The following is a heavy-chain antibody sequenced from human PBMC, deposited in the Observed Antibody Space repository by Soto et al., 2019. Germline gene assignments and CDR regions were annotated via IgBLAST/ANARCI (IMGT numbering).Heavy chain of an antibody. V-gene: IGHV6-1*01. J-gene: IGHJ6*02. CDR3: ARDLSGMDV. D-gene: IGHD3-16*02. Sequence: SQTLSLTCGISGDSVSSDSADWNWIRQSPSRGLEWLGRTYYRSKWYNDYAVSVKSRIIIKADTSRNQFSLQLNSVTPEDTAVYSCARDLSGMDVWGQGTTVTVSS. CDR2: TYYRSKWYN. CDR1: GDSVSSDSAD.